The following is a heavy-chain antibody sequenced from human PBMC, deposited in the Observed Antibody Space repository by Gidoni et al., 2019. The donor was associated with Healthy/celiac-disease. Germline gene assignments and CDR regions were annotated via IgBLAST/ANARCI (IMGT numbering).Heavy chain of an antibody. D-gene: IGHD3-22*01. J-gene: IGHJ4*02. CDR1: GSTFSSYA. Sequence: EVQLLESGGGLVQPGGSLRLSCAASGSTFSSYAMIWVRQAPGKRLEWVSAISGSGGSTCYADSVKGRFTISRDNSKNTLYLQMNSLRAEDTAVYYCAKNGITMIVVVKIDYWGQGTLVTVSS. V-gene: IGHV3-23*01. CDR3: AKNGITMIVVVKIDY. CDR2: ISGSGGST.